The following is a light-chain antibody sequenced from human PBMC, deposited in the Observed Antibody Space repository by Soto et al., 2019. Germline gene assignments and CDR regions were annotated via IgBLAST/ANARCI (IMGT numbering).Light chain of an antibody. CDR1: RSVDSY. CDR3: QQRRIWPPLT. J-gene: IGKJ4*01. Sequence: EVVLTQSPATLSLSPGENATLSCRASRSVDSYLAWYQQKPGQAPRLLIYDAYNRATGIPARFSGSGSGTDFTLTISSLEPEDFAIYYCQQRRIWPPLTFGGGTKVEIK. CDR2: DAY. V-gene: IGKV3-11*01.